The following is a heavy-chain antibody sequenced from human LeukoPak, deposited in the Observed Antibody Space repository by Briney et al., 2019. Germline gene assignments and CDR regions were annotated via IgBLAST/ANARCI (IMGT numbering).Heavy chain of an antibody. CDR1: GYTFTSHD. J-gene: IGHJ3*02. D-gene: IGHD4-23*01. CDR2: MNPNSGNT. Sequence: ASVKVSCKASGYTFTSHDINWVRQATGQGLEWMGWMNPNSGNTGYAQKFQGRVTITRNNSISTVYMELSGLRSEDTAVYYCARRLGLRWDLQAFDIWGQGTMVTVPS. V-gene: IGHV1-8*03. CDR3: ARRLGLRWDLQAFDI.